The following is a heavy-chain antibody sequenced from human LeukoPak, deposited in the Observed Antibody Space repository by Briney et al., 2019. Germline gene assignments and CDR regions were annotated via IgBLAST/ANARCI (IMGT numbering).Heavy chain of an antibody. Sequence: PGGSLRLSCAGTGFTFSAYWMHWVRQAPGQGPVWLARINSDGYSISYADSVKGRFTISRDNAKKTLYLQMNTLRAEDTAMYYCARAIAEAGTDSWGQGTLVTVSS. CDR2: INSDGYSI. J-gene: IGHJ4*02. D-gene: IGHD6-19*01. CDR1: GFTFSAYW. CDR3: ARAIAEAGTDS. V-gene: IGHV3-74*01.